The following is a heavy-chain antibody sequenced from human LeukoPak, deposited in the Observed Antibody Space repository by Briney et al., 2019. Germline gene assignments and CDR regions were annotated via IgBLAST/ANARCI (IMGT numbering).Heavy chain of an antibody. CDR1: GGSISSYY. CDR2: IYYSGST. Sequence: PSETLSLTCTVSGGSISSYYWSWIRQPPGKGLEWIGYIYYSGSTNYNPPLKSRVTISVDTSKNQFSLKLGSVTAADTAVYYCARLEKEYSSSWSIDYWGQGTLVTVSS. V-gene: IGHV4-59*08. CDR3: ARLEKEYSSSWSIDY. J-gene: IGHJ4*02. D-gene: IGHD6-13*01.